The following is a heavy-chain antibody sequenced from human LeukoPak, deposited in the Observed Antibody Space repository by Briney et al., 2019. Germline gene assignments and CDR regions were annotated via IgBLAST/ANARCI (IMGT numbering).Heavy chain of an antibody. V-gene: IGHV1-8*03. CDR1: GYTFTSYD. CDR3: ARGPTWTGNYYYFDY. Sequence: GASVKVSCKASGYTFTSYDINWVRQATGQGLEWMGWMNPNSGNTGYAQKFQGRVTITGHTSISTAYMELSSLRSEDTAMYYCARGPTWTGNYYYFDYWGQGTLVTVSS. CDR2: MNPNSGNT. D-gene: IGHD3/OR15-3a*01. J-gene: IGHJ4*02.